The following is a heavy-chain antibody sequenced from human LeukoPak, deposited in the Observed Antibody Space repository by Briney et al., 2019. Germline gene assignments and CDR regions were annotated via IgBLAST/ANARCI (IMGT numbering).Heavy chain of an antibody. CDR2: IRYDGSNK. V-gene: IGHV3-30*02. CDR1: GFTFSSYG. Sequence: GGSLRLSCAASGFTFSSYGMHWVRQAPGKGLEWVAFIRYDGSNKYYADSVKGRFTISRDDAKNSLYLQMNSLRAEDTAVYYCARAKRNGFDIWGQGTMVTVSA. J-gene: IGHJ3*02. CDR3: ARAKRNGFDI.